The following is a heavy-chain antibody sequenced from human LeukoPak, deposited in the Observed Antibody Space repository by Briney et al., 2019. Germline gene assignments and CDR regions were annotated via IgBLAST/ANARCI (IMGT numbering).Heavy chain of an antibody. Sequence: GESLKISCKGSGYSFVNYWIGWVRQMPGKGLEWMGILYPGDSETRYSPSFQGQVTISVGKSISTAFLQWSSLKASDTAIYYCARATGDDGYLDYWGQGTLVTVSS. J-gene: IGHJ4*02. CDR3: ARATGDDGYLDY. CDR1: GYSFVNYW. CDR2: LYPGDSET. V-gene: IGHV5-51*01.